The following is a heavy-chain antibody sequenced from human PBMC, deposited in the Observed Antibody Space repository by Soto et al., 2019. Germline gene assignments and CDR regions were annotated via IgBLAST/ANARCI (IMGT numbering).Heavy chain of an antibody. CDR3: AREPVI. CDR2: AYYTGTT. Sequence: SETLSLTCNVSGGSVGSADYFWNWIRQPPGKGLEWIGYAYYTGTTSYNPSLESRITISLDTSKSQFSLRLTSVTAADTAVYFCAREPVIWGQGTLVTVSS. V-gene: IGHV4-30-4*01. D-gene: IGHD3-10*01. J-gene: IGHJ4*02. CDR1: GGSVGSADYF.